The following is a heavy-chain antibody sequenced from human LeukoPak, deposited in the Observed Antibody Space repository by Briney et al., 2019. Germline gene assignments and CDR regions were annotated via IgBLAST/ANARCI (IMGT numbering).Heavy chain of an antibody. Sequence: GGSLRPSCSASGFTFRSYAMHWVRQAPGKGLQYVSAISSDGGGTYYADSVKGRFTISRDNSKNTLSLEMTSLRVEDTAVYYCVKGFTYSRDVFEYWGQGTLVTVSS. J-gene: IGHJ4*02. V-gene: IGHV3-64D*06. CDR3: VKGFTYSRDVFEY. CDR1: GFTFRSYA. CDR2: ISSDGGGT. D-gene: IGHD5-18*01.